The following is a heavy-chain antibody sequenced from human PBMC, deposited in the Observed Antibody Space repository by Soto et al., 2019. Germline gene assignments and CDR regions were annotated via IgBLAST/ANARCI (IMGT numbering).Heavy chain of an antibody. J-gene: IGHJ4*02. CDR3: ARRPIVAAADEDY. CDR1: GFSIRGSNW. V-gene: IGHV4-4*02. D-gene: IGHD2-2*01. CDR2: IFHSGST. Sequence: QVQLQESGPGLVKPSGTLSLTCAVSGFSIRGSNWGSWVRQAPGKGLEWIGEIFHSGSTNYNPALKSRLTVSVDQSRNQVSLSLSSVTAADTAVYYCARRPIVAAADEDYWGQGTLVTVSS.